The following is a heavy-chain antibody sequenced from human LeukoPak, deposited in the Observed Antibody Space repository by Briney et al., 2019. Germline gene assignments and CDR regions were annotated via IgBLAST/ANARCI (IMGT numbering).Heavy chain of an antibody. CDR2: INPNSGGT. J-gene: IGHJ4*02. D-gene: IGHD4-17*01. CDR1: GYTFTGYY. CDR3: ARDDYGDYLRFDY. V-gene: IGHV1-2*02. Sequence: GASVKVSCKASGYTFTGYYMHWVRQAPGQGLEWMGWINPNSGGTNYAQKFQGRVTMTRDTSISTAYMELSRLRSDDTAVYYCARDDYGDYLRFDYWGQGTLVTVSS.